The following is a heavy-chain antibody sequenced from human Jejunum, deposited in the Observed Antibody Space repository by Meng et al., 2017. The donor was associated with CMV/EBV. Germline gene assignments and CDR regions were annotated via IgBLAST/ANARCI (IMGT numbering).Heavy chain of an antibody. J-gene: IGHJ3*01. CDR2: INDDGSET. D-gene: IGHD5-12*01. CDR3: ARMGYGFEFFDV. CDR1: RFAFHTNR. V-gene: IGHV3-7*01. Sequence: SRFAFHTNRMNWLRQAPGKGLEWVANINDDGSETYYVDSVKGRFTISRDNANNSLYLQMDDLRAEDTAVYYCARMGYGFEFFDVWGQGTMVTVSS.